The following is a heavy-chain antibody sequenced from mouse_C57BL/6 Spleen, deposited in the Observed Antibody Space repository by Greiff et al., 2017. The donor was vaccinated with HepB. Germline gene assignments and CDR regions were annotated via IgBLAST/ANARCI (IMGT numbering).Heavy chain of an antibody. D-gene: IGHD1-1*01. Sequence: QVQLKQPGAELVMPGASVKLSCKASGYTFTSYWMHWVKQRPGQGLEWIGEIDPSDSYTNYNQKFKGKSTLTVDKSSSTAYMQLSSLTSEDSAVYYCSLYYYGSSSFYWYFDVWGTGTTVTVSS. CDR2: IDPSDSYT. CDR3: SLYYYGSSSFYWYFDV. CDR1: GYTFTSYW. V-gene: IGHV1-69*01. J-gene: IGHJ1*03.